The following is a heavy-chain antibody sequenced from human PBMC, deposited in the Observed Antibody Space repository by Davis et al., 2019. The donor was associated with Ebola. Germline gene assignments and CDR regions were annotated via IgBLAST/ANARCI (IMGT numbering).Heavy chain of an antibody. J-gene: IGHJ4*02. CDR3: ARDMGGLWRWVDY. V-gene: IGHV1-24*01. Sequence: ASVKVSCKVFGYTLSEFSMHWVRQAPGGGLEWMGGFDPEDGGHRYAQKLQGRVTMTEDTFTNTAYMELSSLRSEDTAVYYCARDMGGLWRWVDYWGQGTLVTVSS. D-gene: IGHD2-21*01. CDR2: FDPEDGGH. CDR1: GYTLSEFS.